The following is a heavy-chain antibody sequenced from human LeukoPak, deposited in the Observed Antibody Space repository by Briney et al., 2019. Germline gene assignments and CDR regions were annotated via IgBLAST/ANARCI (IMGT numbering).Heavy chain of an antibody. J-gene: IGHJ4*02. Sequence: SGTLSLTCAVSGGSISSSNWWSWVRQPPGKGLEWIGEIYHSGSTNYNPSLKSRVTISVDKSKNQFSLKLSSVTAADTAVYYCARGLYIAVAGTYFDYWGQGTLVTVSS. CDR1: GGSISSSNW. CDR3: ARGLYIAVAGTYFDY. D-gene: IGHD6-19*01. CDR2: IYHSGST. V-gene: IGHV4-4*02.